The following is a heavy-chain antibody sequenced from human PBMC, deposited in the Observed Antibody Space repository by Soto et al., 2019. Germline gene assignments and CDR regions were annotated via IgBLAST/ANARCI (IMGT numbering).Heavy chain of an antibody. CDR1: GVTLIDYF. V-gene: IGHV4-34*01. CDR3: ARGGISHWAYFYYMDV. CDR2: INHLGSI. Sequence: SETLSLTCVVSGVTLIDYFWSWIRQPPGMALEWIGEINHLGSINYNPSLKSRVTMSVDTSKNQFSLTLNSVTAADTATYYCARGGISHWAYFYYMDVWDRGTTVTISS. J-gene: IGHJ6*03. D-gene: IGHD2-21*01.